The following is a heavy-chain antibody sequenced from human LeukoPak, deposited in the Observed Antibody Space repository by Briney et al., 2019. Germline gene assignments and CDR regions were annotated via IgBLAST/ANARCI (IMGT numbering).Heavy chain of an antibody. CDR3: AREAGDIVVVDY. V-gene: IGHV3-9*01. CDR2: LSWNSGNI. Sequence: PGGSLRLSCAASGFTFDDDAMDWVRQAPGKGLEWVSGLSWNSGNIGYADSVKGRFTISRDNAKNTLYLQMNSLRAEDTAVYYCAREAGDIVVVDYWGQGTLVTVSS. CDR1: GFTFDDDA. D-gene: IGHD2-2*01. J-gene: IGHJ4*02.